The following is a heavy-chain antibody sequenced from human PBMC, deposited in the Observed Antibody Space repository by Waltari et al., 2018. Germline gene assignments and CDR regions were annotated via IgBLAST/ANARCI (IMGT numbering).Heavy chain of an antibody. Sequence: QLQLQESGPGLVKPSETLSLTCTVSGGSISSSSYYWGWVRQPPGKGLEWIGSIYYSGSTYYNPSLKSRVTISVETSKNQFSLRVSSVTAADTAVFYCARMVRGYCSSTSCHTDHWGQGTLVRLL. CDR2: IYYSGST. V-gene: IGHV4-39*07. D-gene: IGHD2-2*01. CDR3: ARMVRGYCSSTSCHTDH. J-gene: IGHJ4*02. CDR1: GGSISSSSYY.